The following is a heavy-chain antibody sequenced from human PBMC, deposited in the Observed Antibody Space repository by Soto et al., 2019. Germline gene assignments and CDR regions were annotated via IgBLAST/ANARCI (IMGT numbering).Heavy chain of an antibody. J-gene: IGHJ5*02. CDR1: GGSISSGGYS. CDR2: IYHSGSS. CDR3: ARVPSP. Sequence: SETLSLTCTVSGGSISSGGYSWSWIRQPPGKGLEWIGYIYHSGSSYYNSSLKSRVTISVDRSKNQFSLKLSSVTAADTAVYYCARVPSPWGQGTLVTVSS. V-gene: IGHV4-30-2*01.